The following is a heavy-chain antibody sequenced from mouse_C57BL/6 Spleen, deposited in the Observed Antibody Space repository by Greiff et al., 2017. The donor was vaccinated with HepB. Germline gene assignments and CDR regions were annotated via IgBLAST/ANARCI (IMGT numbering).Heavy chain of an antibody. D-gene: IGHD2-5*01. CDR1: GFTFSDFY. CDR2: SRNKANDYTT. Sequence: EVKVVESGGGLVQSGRSLRLSCATSGFTFSDFYMEWVRQAPGKGLEWIAASRNKANDYTTEYSASVKGRFIVSRDTSQSILYLQMNALRAEDTAIYYCARDAYSNYEEAWFAYWGQGTLFTVSA. V-gene: IGHV7-1*01. J-gene: IGHJ3*01. CDR3: ARDAYSNYEEAWFAY.